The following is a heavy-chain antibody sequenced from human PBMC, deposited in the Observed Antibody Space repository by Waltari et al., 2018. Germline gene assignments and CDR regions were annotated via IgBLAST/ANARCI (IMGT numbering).Heavy chain of an antibody. V-gene: IGHV4-34*01. D-gene: IGHD4-17*01. Sequence: QVQLQQWGAGLLKPSETLSLTCAVYGGSFSGYCWSWTRQSPGKGLEWIGEINQSGTTNYNPSLKSRVTTSVDTSKNQFSLKLSSVTAADTAVYYCARYYGDYLDAFDIWGQGTMVTVS. CDR2: INQSGTT. J-gene: IGHJ3*02. CDR3: ARYYGDYLDAFDI. CDR1: GGSFSGYC.